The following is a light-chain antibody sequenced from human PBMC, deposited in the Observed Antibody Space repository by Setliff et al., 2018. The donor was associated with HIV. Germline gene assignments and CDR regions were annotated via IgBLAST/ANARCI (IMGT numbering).Light chain of an antibody. CDR1: SNDIGRYDY. J-gene: IGLJ1*01. CDR2: GVS. Sequence: QSALTQPPSASGSPGQSITISCTGTSNDIGRYDYVSWFQQQPDKAPKLIIHGVSTRPSGAPDRFSGSKSGNTASLTVSGLRAEDAAYYYCSSYVEVNTCIFGTGTKV. V-gene: IGLV2-8*01. CDR3: SSYVEVNTCI.